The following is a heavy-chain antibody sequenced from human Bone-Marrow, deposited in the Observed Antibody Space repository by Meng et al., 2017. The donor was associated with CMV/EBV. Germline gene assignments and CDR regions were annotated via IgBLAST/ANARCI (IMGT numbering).Heavy chain of an antibody. V-gene: IGHV3-23*01. CDR3: ARARGRSLYYYYYYGLAV. J-gene: IGHJ6*01. D-gene: IGHD3-16*01. CDR1: GFTFSSYA. Sequence: GGSLRLSCAASGFTFSSYAMSWVRQAPGKGLEWVSAISGSGGSTYYADSVKGRFTISRDNSKNTLYLQMNSLRAEDTAVYYCARARGRSLYYYYYYGLAVWGQGPTVTGYS. CDR2: ISGSGGST.